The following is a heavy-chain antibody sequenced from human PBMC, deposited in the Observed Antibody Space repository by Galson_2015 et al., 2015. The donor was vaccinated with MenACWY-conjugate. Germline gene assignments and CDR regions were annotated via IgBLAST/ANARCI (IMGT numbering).Heavy chain of an antibody. J-gene: IGHJ3*02. D-gene: IGHD5-12*01. CDR3: ARWLPGTFDAFDM. CDR1: RFSFSRYW. Sequence: SLRLSCAASRFSFSRYWMSWARQAPGKGLEWVAKIKEDGSEKYYVDSVKGRFSISRDNAKNSLYVQMNSLRVDDTAVYYCARWLPGTFDAFDMWGQGTMVTVSS. V-gene: IGHV3-7*03. CDR2: IKEDGSEK.